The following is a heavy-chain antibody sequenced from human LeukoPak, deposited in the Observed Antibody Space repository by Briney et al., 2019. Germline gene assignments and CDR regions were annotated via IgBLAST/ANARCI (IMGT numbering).Heavy chain of an antibody. D-gene: IGHD6-25*01. CDR3: AKPYSSGNWFDP. Sequence: GSLSLSCAASGFTFSSYAMSWVRQAPGKGLEWVSAISGSGGSTYYADSVKGRFTISRGNSKNTLYLQMNSLRAEDTAVYYCAKPYSSGNWFDPWGQGTLVTVSS. V-gene: IGHV3-23*01. CDR1: GFTFSSYA. J-gene: IGHJ5*02. CDR2: ISGSGGST.